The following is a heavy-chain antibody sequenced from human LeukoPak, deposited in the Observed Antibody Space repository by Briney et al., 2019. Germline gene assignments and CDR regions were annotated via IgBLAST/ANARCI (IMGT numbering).Heavy chain of an antibody. CDR2: IYHSGST. CDR1: GYSISSGYY. CDR3: ARGNYSGSGTPDY. Sequence: SETLSLTCAASGYSISSGYYWGWIRQPPGKGLEWIGSIYHSGSTYYNPSLKSRVTISVDTSKNQFSLKLSSVTAADTAVYYCARGNYSGSGTPDYWGQGTLVTVSS. D-gene: IGHD3-10*01. J-gene: IGHJ4*02. V-gene: IGHV4-38-2*01.